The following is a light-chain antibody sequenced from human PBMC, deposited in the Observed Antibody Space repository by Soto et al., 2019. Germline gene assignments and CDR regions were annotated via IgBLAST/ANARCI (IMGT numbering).Light chain of an antibody. J-gene: IGLJ1*01. CDR1: SSDVGGYNY. CDR2: DVS. Sequence: QSALTQPASVSGSPGQSITISCTGTSSDVGGYNYVSWYQQHPGKAPKLMIYDVSNRPSGVSNRFSGSKSGNTASLTISGLQAEDADDYYCSSSTSSSTLVFGTGTKLTVL. V-gene: IGLV2-14*01. CDR3: SSSTSSSTLV.